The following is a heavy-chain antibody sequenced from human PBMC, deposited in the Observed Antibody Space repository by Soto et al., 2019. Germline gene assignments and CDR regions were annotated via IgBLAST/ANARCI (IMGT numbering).Heavy chain of an antibody. J-gene: IGHJ6*02. V-gene: IGHV1-8*01. D-gene: IGHD6-6*01. CDR2: MNPNSGNT. CDR1: GYTFTSYD. Sequence: ASVKVSCKASGYTFTSYDINWVRQATGQGLEWMGWMNPNSGNTGYAQKFQGRVTMTRNTSISTAYMELSSLRSEDTAVYYCARGPSSMAARLGMDVWGQGTTVTVSS. CDR3: ARGPSSMAARLGMDV.